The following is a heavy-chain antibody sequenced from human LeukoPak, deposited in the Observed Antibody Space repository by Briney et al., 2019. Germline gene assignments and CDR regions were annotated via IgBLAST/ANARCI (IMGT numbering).Heavy chain of an antibody. CDR3: ARVTTVTTSFHFDY. D-gene: IGHD4-17*01. CDR2: IYYSGST. CDR1: GGSISSGGYY. V-gene: IGHV4-30-4*01. J-gene: IGHJ4*02. Sequence: SETLSLTCTVSGGSISSGGYYWSWIRQPPGEGLEWIGYIYYSGSTYYHPSLKSRVTISLDTSKNQFSLKQSSVTAADTAVYYCARVTTVTTSFHFDYWGQGTLVTVSS.